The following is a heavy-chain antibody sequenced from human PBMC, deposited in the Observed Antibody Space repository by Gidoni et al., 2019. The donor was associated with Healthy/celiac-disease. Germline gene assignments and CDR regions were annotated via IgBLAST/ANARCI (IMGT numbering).Heavy chain of an antibody. CDR1: GFTFSNAW. D-gene: IGHD6-19*01. CDR3: TTVKREGSSGWYNY. Sequence: EVQLVESGGGVVKPGGSLRLSCAASGFTFSNAWMNWVRQAPGKGLEWVGLIKSKTDGGTTDYAAPVKGRFTISRDDSKNTLYLQMNSLKTEDTAVYYCTTVKREGSSGWYNYWGQGTLVTVSS. J-gene: IGHJ4*02. CDR2: IKSKTDGGTT. V-gene: IGHV3-15*07.